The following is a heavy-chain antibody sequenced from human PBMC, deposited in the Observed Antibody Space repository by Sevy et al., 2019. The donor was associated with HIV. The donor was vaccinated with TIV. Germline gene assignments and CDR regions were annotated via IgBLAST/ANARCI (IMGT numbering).Heavy chain of an antibody. CDR2: IYSGGNT. V-gene: IGHV3-53*01. CDR3: ARGQLGYCSGGSCYSHASYYGMDV. CDR1: GFTVSSNY. Sequence: GGSLRLSCAASGFTVSSNYMSWVRQAPGKGLEWVSVIYSGGNTYYADSVKGRFTISRDNSKNTLYLQMNSLRAEDTAVYYCARGQLGYCSGGSCYSHASYYGMDVWGQGTTVTVSS. J-gene: IGHJ6*02. D-gene: IGHD2-15*01.